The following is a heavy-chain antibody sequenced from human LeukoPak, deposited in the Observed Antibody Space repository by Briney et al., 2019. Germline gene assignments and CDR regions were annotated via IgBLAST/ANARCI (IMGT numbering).Heavy chain of an antibody. Sequence: SETLSLTCTVSGGSISSYYWSWIRQPPGKGLEWIGYIYYSGSTNYNPSLKSRVTISVDTSKNQFSLKLSSVTAADAAVYYCARDNWNYGSSMDVWGQGTTVTVSS. CDR1: GGSISSYY. V-gene: IGHV4-59*01. D-gene: IGHD1-7*01. J-gene: IGHJ6*02. CDR3: ARDNWNYGSSMDV. CDR2: IYYSGST.